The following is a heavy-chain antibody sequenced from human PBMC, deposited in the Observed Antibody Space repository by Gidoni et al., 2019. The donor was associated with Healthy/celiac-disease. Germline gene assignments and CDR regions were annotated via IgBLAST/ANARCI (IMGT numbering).Heavy chain of an antibody. D-gene: IGHD2-2*01. CDR2: IIPIFGTA. J-gene: IGHJ4*02. V-gene: IGHV1-69*01. Sequence: QVQLVQSGAEVKKPGSSVKVSCKASGGTFSSYAISWVRQAPGQGLEWMGGIIPIFGTANYAQKFQGRVTITADESTSTAYMELSSLRSEDTAVYYCARGPHIRYCSSTSCYLDYWGQGTLVTVSS. CDR1: GGTFSSYA. CDR3: ARGPHIRYCSSTSCYLDY.